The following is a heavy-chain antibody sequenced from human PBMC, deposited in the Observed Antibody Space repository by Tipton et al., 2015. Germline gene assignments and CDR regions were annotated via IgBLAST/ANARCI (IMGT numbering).Heavy chain of an antibody. V-gene: IGHV3-74*01. CDR1: GFIFSGYW. CDR2: IKSDGSST. J-gene: IGHJ5*02. CDR3: ARTYSSYSWFDP. D-gene: IGHD6-6*01. Sequence: SLRLSCAASGFIFSGYWMHWVRQAPGKGLVWVSRIKSDGSSTSYADSVKGRFTISRDNAKNTLYLQMNSLRAEDTAVYYCARTYSSYSWFDPWGQGTLVTVSS.